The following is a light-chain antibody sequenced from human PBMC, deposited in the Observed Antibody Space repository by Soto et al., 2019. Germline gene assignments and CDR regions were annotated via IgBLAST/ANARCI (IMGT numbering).Light chain of an antibody. CDR3: QHADTFPIP. Sequence: IQMTQSPSSVAASVGDRVTISYQASQGISRSLAWYQQKPGKAPKRLIYAASSLQSGVPSRFSGSGFGTDFTLTISSLQPEDSAIYYCQHADTFPIPFGQGTRLEIK. CDR1: QGISRS. CDR2: AAS. J-gene: IGKJ5*01. V-gene: IGKV1D-12*01.